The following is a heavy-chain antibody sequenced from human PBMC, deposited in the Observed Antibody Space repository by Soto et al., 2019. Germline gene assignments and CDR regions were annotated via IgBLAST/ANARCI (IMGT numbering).Heavy chain of an antibody. D-gene: IGHD2-15*01. V-gene: IGHV3-23*01. CDR1: GFTFSSYA. J-gene: IGHJ4*02. CDR3: AKVRGDIVVVVAATPIYYFDY. Sequence: VQLLESGGGLVQPGGSLRLSCAASGFTFSSYAMSWVRQAPGKGLEWVSAISGSGGSTYYADSVKGRFTISRDNSKNTLYLQMNSLRAEDTAVYYCAKVRGDIVVVVAATPIYYFDYWGQGTLVTVSS. CDR2: ISGSGGST.